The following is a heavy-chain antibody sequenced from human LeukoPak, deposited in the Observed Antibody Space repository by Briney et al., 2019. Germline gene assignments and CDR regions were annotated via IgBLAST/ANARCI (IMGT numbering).Heavy chain of an antibody. CDR1: GFTFSSYA. D-gene: IGHD4-11*01. CDR3: ARELTYSDY. CDR2: ISRSSNYI. J-gene: IGHJ4*02. V-gene: IGHV3-21*01. Sequence: KPGGSLRLSCAASGFTFSSYAMNWVRQAPGKGLEWVSSISRSSNYIYYADSVKGRFTISRDNAKNSLYLQMNCLSAEDTAVYYCARELTYSDYWGQGTLVTVSS.